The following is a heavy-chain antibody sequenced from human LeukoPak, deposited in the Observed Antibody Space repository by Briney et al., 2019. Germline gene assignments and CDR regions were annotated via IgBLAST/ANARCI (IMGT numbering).Heavy chain of an antibody. Sequence: SETLSLTCAVYGGSFSGYYWSWIRQPPGKGLEWIGEINHSGSTNYNPSLKSRVTISVDTSKNQFSLKLSSVTAADTAVYYCARAPIKLAYFDWLRAFDIWGQGTMVTVSS. J-gene: IGHJ3*02. CDR3: ARAPIKLAYFDWLRAFDI. D-gene: IGHD3-9*01. CDR2: INHSGST. V-gene: IGHV4-34*01. CDR1: GGSFSGYY.